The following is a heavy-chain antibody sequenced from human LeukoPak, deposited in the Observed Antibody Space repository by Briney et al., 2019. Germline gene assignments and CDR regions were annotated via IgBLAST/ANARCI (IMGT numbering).Heavy chain of an antibody. CDR3: AKRGVVIRVILVGFHKEAYYFDS. CDR1: GVTLSNYG. CDR2: ISDSGGRT. J-gene: IGHJ4*02. Sequence: GGSLRLSCADSGVTLSNYGMSWVRQAPGEGLEWVAGISDSGGRTNYADSVKGRFTISRDNPKNTLYLQMNSLRAEDTAVYFCAKRGVVIRVILVGFHKEAYYFDSWGQGALVTVSS. V-gene: IGHV3-23*01. D-gene: IGHD3-22*01.